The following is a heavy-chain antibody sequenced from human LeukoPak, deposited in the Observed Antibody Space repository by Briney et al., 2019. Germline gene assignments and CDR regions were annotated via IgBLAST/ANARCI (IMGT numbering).Heavy chain of an antibody. CDR1: GGSISSDDYY. D-gene: IGHD6-13*01. CDR3: ARGPWGSSYY. CDR2: IYYSGST. V-gene: IGHV4-61*08. Sequence: SETLCLTCTVSGGSISSDDYYWGWIRQPPGKGLEWIGYIYYSGSTNYNPSLKSRVTISVDTSKNQFSLKLSSVTAADTAVYYCARGPWGSSYYWGQGTLVTVSS. J-gene: IGHJ4*02.